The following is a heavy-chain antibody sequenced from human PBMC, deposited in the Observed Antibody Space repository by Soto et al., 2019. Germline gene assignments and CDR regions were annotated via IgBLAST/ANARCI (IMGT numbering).Heavy chain of an antibody. CDR3: VHLRGGLLRFDY. D-gene: IGHD2-21*02. CDR2: IYSGGST. V-gene: IGHV3-53*02. Sequence: EVQLVETGGGLIQPGGSLRLSCAASGFTVSSNYMSWVRQAPGKGLEWVSVIYSGGSTYYADSVKGRFTISRDNSKNSLYLQMNSLRAEDTAVYYCVHLRGGLLRFDYWGQGTLVTVSS. J-gene: IGHJ4*02. CDR1: GFTVSSNY.